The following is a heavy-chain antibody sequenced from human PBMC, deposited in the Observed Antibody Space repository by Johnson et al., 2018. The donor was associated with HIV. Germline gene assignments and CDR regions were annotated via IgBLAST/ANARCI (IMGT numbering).Heavy chain of an antibody. D-gene: IGHD1-7*01. Sequence: VQLVESGGGLVQPGGSLRLSCAASGFTFSSYAMHWVRQAPGKGLEYVSAISSDGGSSYSANSVKDRFTISRDNSKNTLSLQMGSLRADDMAVYYCAREDQNWNYDHAFDIWGQGTMVTVSS. J-gene: IGHJ3*02. CDR1: GFTFSSYA. V-gene: IGHV3-64*01. CDR3: AREDQNWNYDHAFDI. CDR2: ISSDGGSS.